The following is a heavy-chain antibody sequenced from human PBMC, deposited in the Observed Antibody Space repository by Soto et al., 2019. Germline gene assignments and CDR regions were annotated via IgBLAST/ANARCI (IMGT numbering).Heavy chain of an antibody. CDR3: ARVIRSQWRRYFDY. D-gene: IGHD6-19*01. V-gene: IGHV4-4*02. CDR2: INHSGST. CDR1: GVSITSPNR. J-gene: IGHJ4*02. Sequence: SETLSLTCAVSGVSITSPNRCSWIRHPPGKGLEWIGEINHSGSTNYNPSLKSRVTISVDTSKNQFSLKLSSVTAADTAVYYCARVIRSQWRRYFDYWGQGTLVTVS.